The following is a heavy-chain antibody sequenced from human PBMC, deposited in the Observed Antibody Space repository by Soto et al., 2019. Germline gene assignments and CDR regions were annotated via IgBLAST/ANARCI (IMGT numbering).Heavy chain of an antibody. CDR2: LNAGDGSR. CDR1: GYTFTNYG. D-gene: IGHD6-19*01. J-gene: IGHJ4*02. CDR3: VREGAGAGNINLHF. V-gene: IGHV1-3*01. Sequence: ASVKVSCKASGYTFTNYGEHWVRQAPGQRLEWTGWLNAGDGSRKYSRNLQGRVIITSDTTESTAYMEMSSLSSEDPAVYYSVREGAGAGNINLHFWGQGTLVTISS.